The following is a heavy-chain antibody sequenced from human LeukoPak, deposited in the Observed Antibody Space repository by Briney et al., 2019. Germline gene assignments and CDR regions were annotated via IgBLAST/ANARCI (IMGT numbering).Heavy chain of an antibody. D-gene: IGHD2-2*02. V-gene: IGHV4-34*01. CDR3: ARSGPIVVVPAAIHYMDV. J-gene: IGHJ6*03. CDR2: INHSGST. Sequence: SETLSLTCAVSGRSFSGYYWSWIRQPPGKGLEWIGEINHSGSTNYNPSLKSRVTISVDTSKNQFSLKLSSVTAADTAVYYCARSGPIVVVPAAIHYMDVWGKGTTVTVSS. CDR1: GRSFSGYY.